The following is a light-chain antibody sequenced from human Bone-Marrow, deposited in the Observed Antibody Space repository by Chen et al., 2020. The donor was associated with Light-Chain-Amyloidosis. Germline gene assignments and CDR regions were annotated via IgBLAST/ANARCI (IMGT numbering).Light chain of an antibody. V-gene: IGKV1-5*03. CDR1: RTISTW. Sequence: DIQMTQSSSTLSASVGDRVTFTCRASRTISTWLAWYQQKPGKAPKLLIYKAFTLESGVPSRFSGSGSGTEFTLTISSLQPDDFATYYCQQYNSNPLTFGGGTKVEIK. J-gene: IGKJ4*01. CDR3: QQYNSNPLT. CDR2: KAF.